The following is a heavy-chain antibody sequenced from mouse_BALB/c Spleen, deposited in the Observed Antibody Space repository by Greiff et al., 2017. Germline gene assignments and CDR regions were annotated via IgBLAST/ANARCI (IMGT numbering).Heavy chain of an antibody. CDR2: ISSGGSYT. CDR3: ARHFDY. V-gene: IGHV5-9-3*01. CDR1: GFTFSSYA. J-gene: IGHJ2*01. Sequence: EVQGVESGGGLVKPGGSLKLSCAASGFTFSSYAMSWVRQTPEKRLEWVATISSGGSYTYYPDSVKGRFTISRDNAKNTLYLQMSSLRSEDTAMYYCARHFDYWGQGTTLTVSS.